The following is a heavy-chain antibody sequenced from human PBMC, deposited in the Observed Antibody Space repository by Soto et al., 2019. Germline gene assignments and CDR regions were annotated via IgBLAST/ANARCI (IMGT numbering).Heavy chain of an antibody. Sequence: QVQLVQSGAEVKKPGASVKVSCKASGYTFTSYYMHWVRQAPGQGLEWMGVINPSSGNTTYAQKFQGRVPMTGDTPTGTVCLNRSSLRSEDTAVYYCASAERGSSYGSWAQGTLVIVSS. CDR3: ASAERGSSYGS. D-gene: IGHD1-26*01. CDR2: INPSSGNT. CDR1: GYTFTSYY. J-gene: IGHJ1*01. V-gene: IGHV1-46*01.